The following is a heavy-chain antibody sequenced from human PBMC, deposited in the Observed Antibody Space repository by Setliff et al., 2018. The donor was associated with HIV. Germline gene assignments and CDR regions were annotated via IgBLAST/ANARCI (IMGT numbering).Heavy chain of an antibody. CDR1: GGSISSYY. J-gene: IGHJ4*02. D-gene: IGHD6-25*01. CDR2: IYYSGST. CDR3: ARGYGAAGGGY. Sequence: SETLSLTCKVSGGSISSYYWSWIRQPPGKGLEWIGYIYYSGSTNYNPSLRSRVTISVDTSKNLFSLKLSSVTAADTAAYYCARGYGAAGGGYWGQGTLVTV. V-gene: IGHV4-59*08.